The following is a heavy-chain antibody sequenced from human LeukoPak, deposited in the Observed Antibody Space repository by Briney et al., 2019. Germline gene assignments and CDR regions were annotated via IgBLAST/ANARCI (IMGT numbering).Heavy chain of an antibody. V-gene: IGHV3-23*01. CDR1: GFTFSSYA. Sequence: GGSLRLSCAASGFTFSSYAMSWVRQAPGKGLEWVSAISGSGGSTYYADSVKGRFTISRDNSKNTLYLQMNSLSAADTAVYFCASGAADGYNFGFDYWGQGTLAAVSS. CDR2: ISGSGGST. J-gene: IGHJ4*02. CDR3: ASGAADGYNFGFDY. D-gene: IGHD5-24*01.